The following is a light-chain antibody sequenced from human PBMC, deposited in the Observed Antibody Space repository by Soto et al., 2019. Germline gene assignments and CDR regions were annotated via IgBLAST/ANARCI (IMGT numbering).Light chain of an antibody. CDR3: ATWDDTLSGPV. J-gene: IGLJ3*02. CDR1: SSNIGSNY. CDR2: MNN. V-gene: IGLV1-47*01. Sequence: QSVLTQPPSASGTPGQRVTISCSGRSSNIGSNYVFWYQQLPGAAPKLLISMNNQRPSGVPDRFSGSKSGTSASLAISGLRSEDEADYYCATWDDTLSGPVFGGGTKLTVL.